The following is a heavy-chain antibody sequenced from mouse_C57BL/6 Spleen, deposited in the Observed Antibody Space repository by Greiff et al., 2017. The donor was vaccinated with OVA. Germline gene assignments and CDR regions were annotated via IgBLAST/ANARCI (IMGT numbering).Heavy chain of an antibody. Sequence: EVQVVESEGGLVQPGSSMKLSCTASGFTFSDYYMAWVRQVPEKGLEWVANINYDGSSTYYLDSLKSRFIISRDNAKNILYLQMSSLKSEDTATYYCARVAGTRHYFDYWGQGTTLTVSS. CDR2: INYDGSST. V-gene: IGHV5-16*01. D-gene: IGHD4-1*01. CDR3: ARVAGTRHYFDY. CDR1: GFTFSDYY. J-gene: IGHJ2*01.